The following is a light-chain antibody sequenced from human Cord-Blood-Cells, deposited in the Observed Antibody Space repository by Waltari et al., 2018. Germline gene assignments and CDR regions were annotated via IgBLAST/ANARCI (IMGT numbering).Light chain of an antibody. CDR2: LGS. CDR3: MQALQTPRT. CDR1: QSLLHSNGYNY. Sequence: DLVMTQSPPSLPVTPGEPASISCRSSQSLLHSNGYNYLDWYLQKPGQPPQLLIYLGSNRAYGGPDRLSGSGSGTDFALKISRVEGEYVGVYYCMQALQTPRTFGQGTKLEIK. V-gene: IGKV2-28*01. J-gene: IGKJ2*01.